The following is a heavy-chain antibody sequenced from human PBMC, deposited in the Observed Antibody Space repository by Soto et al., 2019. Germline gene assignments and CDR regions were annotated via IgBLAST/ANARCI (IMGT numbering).Heavy chain of an antibody. CDR1: GGSISSYY. Sequence: WEILSLTCTVSGGSISSYYWSWIRQPPGKGLEWIGYIYYSGSTNYNPSLKSRVTISVDTSKNQFSLKLSSVTAADTAVYYCARDMGENWFDPWGQGTLVTVSS. J-gene: IGHJ5*02. CDR3: ARDMGENWFDP. D-gene: IGHD3-10*01. CDR2: IYYSGST. V-gene: IGHV4-59*01.